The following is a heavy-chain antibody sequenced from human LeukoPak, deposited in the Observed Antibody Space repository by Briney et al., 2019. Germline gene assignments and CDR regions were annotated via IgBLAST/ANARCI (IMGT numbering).Heavy chain of an antibody. D-gene: IGHD3-22*01. CDR3: AREVDSSGSP. CDR2: IIPIFGTA. Sequence: GSSVKVSCKASGGTFSSYAISWVRQAPGQGLEWMRGIIPIFGTANYAQKFQGRVTITADESTSTAYMGLSSLRSEDTAVYYCAREVDSSGSPWGQGTLVTVSS. CDR1: GGTFSSYA. J-gene: IGHJ5*02. V-gene: IGHV1-69*01.